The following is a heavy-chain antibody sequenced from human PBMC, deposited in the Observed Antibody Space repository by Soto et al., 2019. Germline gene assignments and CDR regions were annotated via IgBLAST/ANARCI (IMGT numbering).Heavy chain of an antibody. V-gene: IGHV1-18*01. CDR3: ARDLRWFDP. J-gene: IGHJ5*02. CDR1: GYTFTSLD. CDR2: ISAYNGNT. Sequence: ASLKFSCKATGYTFTSLDISWVRQAPGQGLEWMGWISAYNGNTNYAQKLQGRVTMTTDTSTSTAYMELRSLRSDDTAVYYCARDLRWFDPWGQGTLVTVSS.